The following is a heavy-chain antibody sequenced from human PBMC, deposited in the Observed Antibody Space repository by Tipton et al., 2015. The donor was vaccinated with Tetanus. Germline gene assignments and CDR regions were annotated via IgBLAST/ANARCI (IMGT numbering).Heavy chain of an antibody. V-gene: IGHV3-33*01. Sequence: AASGFIFSSYGIHWVRQAPGKGLEWVAVSWYDGTDKYYADSVKGRFIISRGNSKNTLYLQMNSLRAEDTAVCYCAREADCSGGSCFSGDFDNWGQGTQVTVSS. J-gene: IGHJ4*02. CDR3: AREADCSGGSCFSGDFDN. CDR2: SWYDGTDK. D-gene: IGHD2-15*01. CDR1: GFIFSSYG.